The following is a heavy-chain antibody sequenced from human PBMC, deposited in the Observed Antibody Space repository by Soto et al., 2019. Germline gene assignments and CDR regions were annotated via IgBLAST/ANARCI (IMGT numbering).Heavy chain of an antibody. Sequence: GGSLRLSCAASGFTFSSYAMHWVRQAPGKGLEWVAVISYDGSNKYYADSVKGRFTISRDNSKNTLYLQMNSLRAEDTAVYYCAGWLWLGVPLRYWGQGTLVTVSS. CDR1: GFTFSSYA. V-gene: IGHV3-30-3*01. CDR3: AGWLWLGVPLRY. D-gene: IGHD3-10*01. J-gene: IGHJ4*02. CDR2: ISYDGSNK.